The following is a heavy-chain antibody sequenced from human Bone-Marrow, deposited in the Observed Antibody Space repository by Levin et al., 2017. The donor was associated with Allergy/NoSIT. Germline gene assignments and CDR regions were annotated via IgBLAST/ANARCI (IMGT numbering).Heavy chain of an antibody. J-gene: IGHJ5*02. CDR3: ARGGWPYGDFTRWFQFDP. V-gene: IGHV3-21*01. D-gene: IGHD4-17*01. Sequence: LSLTCAASGFTFSSYSMNWVRQAPGKGLEWVSSISSSSSYIYYADSVKGRFTISRDNAKNSLYLQMNSLRAEDTAVYYCARGGWPYGDFTRWFQFDPWGQGTLVTVSS. CDR1: GFTFSSYS. CDR2: ISSSSSYI.